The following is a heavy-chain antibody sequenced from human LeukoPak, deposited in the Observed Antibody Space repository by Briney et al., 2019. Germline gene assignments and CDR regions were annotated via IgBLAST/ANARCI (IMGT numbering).Heavy chain of an antibody. V-gene: IGHV3-23*01. CDR1: GVTFSTFT. Sequence: GGSLRLSCAASGVTFSTFTMSWVRQAPGKGLEWVSGISGSGKTTYYADSVKGRFTISRDNSKNTLYLQMNSLRAEDTAVYYCAKDPAAPITMIVAPDYWGQGTLVTVSS. CDR2: ISGSGKTT. D-gene: IGHD3-22*01. CDR3: AKDPAAPITMIVAPDY. J-gene: IGHJ4*02.